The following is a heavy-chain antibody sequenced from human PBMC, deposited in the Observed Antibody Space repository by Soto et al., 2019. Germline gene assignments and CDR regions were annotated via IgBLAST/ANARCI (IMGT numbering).Heavy chain of an antibody. D-gene: IGHD6-19*01. J-gene: IGHJ4*02. CDR3: ARAQGIAVTG. V-gene: IGHV3-66*01. CDR1: GFTVSSYY. CDR2: VYRDGNT. Sequence: QLVQSGGGLVQPGGSLRLSCAAYGFTVSSYYMTWVRQAPGKGLEWVSVVYRDGNTYYADSVKGRFTISRDNSKNTIYLQMNCLSVEDTAVYYCARAQGIAVTGWGQAPLVTVSS.